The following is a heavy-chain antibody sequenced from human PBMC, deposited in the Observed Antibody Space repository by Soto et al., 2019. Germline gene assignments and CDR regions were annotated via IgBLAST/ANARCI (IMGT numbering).Heavy chain of an antibody. CDR2: IIPIFGTA. CDR3: ARDRTAGATATRGFFVY. J-gene: IGHJ4*02. D-gene: IGHD6-13*01. V-gene: IGHV1-69*01. Sequence: QVQLVQSGAEVKKPGSSVKVSCQASGGTFSTYAISWVRQAPGQGLAWLGGIIPIFGTANYAQKFQGRVTVTADESTSTAYMELSSLRSEDTALYYCARDRTAGATATRGFFVYGCQGTLVTVSS. CDR1: GGTFSTYA.